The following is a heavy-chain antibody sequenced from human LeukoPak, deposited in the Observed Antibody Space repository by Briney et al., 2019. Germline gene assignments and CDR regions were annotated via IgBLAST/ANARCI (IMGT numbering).Heavy chain of an antibody. CDR1: GFTFSNFP. V-gene: IGHV3-64D*09. CDR2: VSSDGGSK. J-gene: IGHJ4*02. CDR3: VKAILFGSISYYAD. Sequence: GGSLRLSFSASGFTFSNFPMDWVRQAPGKGLEYVSAVSSDGGSKYYANSVRGRFTISRDNSKNTLSLQMGSLRAEDTAVYYCVKAILFGSISYYADWGQGTLVTVSS. D-gene: IGHD3-22*01.